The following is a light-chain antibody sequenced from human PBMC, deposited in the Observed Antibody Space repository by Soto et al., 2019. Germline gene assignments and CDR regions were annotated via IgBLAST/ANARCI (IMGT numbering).Light chain of an antibody. CDR3: QQRSNWPPLT. CDR1: QSISNF. Sequence: EIVLTQSPATLSLSLGDRATLSCRASQSISNFLAWYQQKPGRSPRLLIYDASNRATGVPARFSGSGSGTEFTLTISSLEPEDFAVYYCQQRSNWPPLTFGGGTKVEIK. CDR2: DAS. V-gene: IGKV3-11*01. J-gene: IGKJ4*01.